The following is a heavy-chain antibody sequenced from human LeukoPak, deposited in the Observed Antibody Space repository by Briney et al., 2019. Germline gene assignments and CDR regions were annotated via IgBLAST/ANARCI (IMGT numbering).Heavy chain of an antibody. D-gene: IGHD2-2*01. V-gene: IGHV3-7*03. CDR1: RFTFRSYW. CDR3: AKAPPDVVPVPQSFDC. J-gene: IGHJ4*02. Sequence: PGGSLRLSCAASRFTFRSYWMSWVRQAPGKGLEWVANIKEDGSEKYYVDSVKGRFTISRDNAKNSLYLQMNSLRVEDTAVYYCAKAPPDVVPVPQSFDCWGQGALVTVSS. CDR2: IKEDGSEK.